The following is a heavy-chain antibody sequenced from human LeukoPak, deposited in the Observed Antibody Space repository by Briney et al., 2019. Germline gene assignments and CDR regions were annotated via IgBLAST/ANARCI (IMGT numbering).Heavy chain of an antibody. CDR1: GYTFTGYY. J-gene: IGHJ5*02. D-gene: IGHD6-13*01. CDR2: INPNSGGT. V-gene: IGHV1-2*06. Sequence: GASVKVSCKASGYTFTGYYMHWVRQAPGQGLEWMGRINPNSGGTNYAQKFQGRVTMTWDTSISTAYMELSRLRSDDTAVYYCARGDSSSWYRLWFDPWGQGTLVTVSS. CDR3: ARGDSSSWYRLWFDP.